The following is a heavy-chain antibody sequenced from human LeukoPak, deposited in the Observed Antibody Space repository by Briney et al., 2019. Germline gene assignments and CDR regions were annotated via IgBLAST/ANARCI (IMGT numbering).Heavy chain of an antibody. CDR2: INHSGSA. J-gene: IGHJ4*02. CDR3: ARGRSVRFLEWFSSDY. Sequence: PSETLSLTCAVYGGSFSGYYWSWIRQPPGKGLEWIGEINHSGSANYNPSLKSRVTISVDTSKNQFSLKLSSVTAADTAVYDCARGRSVRFLEWFSSDYWGQGTLVTVSS. CDR1: GGSFSGYY. D-gene: IGHD3-3*01. V-gene: IGHV4-34*01.